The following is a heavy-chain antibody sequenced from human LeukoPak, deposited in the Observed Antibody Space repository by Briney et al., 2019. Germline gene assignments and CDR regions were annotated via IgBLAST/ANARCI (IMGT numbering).Heavy chain of an antibody. J-gene: IGHJ4*02. CDR1: GGSMSPYH. CDR2: IYYSGST. CDR3: AREVSGPFDY. V-gene: IGHV4-59*12. Sequence: PSETLSLTCTVSGGSMSPYHWGWIRQPPGKVLEWTGYIYYSGSTNYNPSLNSRVTISVDTSKNQFSLRLSSVTAADTAIYYCAREVSGPFDYWGQGTLVTVSS.